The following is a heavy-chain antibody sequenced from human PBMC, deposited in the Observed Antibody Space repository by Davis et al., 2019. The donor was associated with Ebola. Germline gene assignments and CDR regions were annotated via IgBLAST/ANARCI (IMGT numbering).Heavy chain of an antibody. V-gene: IGHV3-23*01. Sequence: GGSLRLSCAASGFTFSSYAMSWVRQAPGKGLEWVSAISGSGGSTYYADSVKGRFTISRDNSKNMLYLQMNSLRAEDTAVYYCAKLDSSSWDYYYYGMDVWGQGTTVTVSS. CDR2: ISGSGGST. CDR1: GFTFSSYA. CDR3: AKLDSSSWDYYYYGMDV. D-gene: IGHD6-13*01. J-gene: IGHJ6*02.